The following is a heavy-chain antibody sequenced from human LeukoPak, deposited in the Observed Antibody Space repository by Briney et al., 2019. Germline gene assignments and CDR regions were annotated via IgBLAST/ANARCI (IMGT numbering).Heavy chain of an antibody. J-gene: IGHJ4*02. CDR1: GYTFTNYA. CDR2: ISSYNGNT. D-gene: IGHD5-12*01. V-gene: IGHV1-18*01. CDR3: ARVLMGIVATTIDY. Sequence: ASVKVSCKASGYTFTNYAFSWVRQAPGQGLEWMGWISSYNGNTNYAQKVQGRVTMTADTSTTTAYMELRSLRSDDTAVYYCARVLMGIVATTIDYWGQGTLVTVSS.